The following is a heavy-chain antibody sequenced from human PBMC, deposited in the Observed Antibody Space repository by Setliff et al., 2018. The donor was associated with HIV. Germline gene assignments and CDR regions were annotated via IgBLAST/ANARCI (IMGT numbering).Heavy chain of an antibody. D-gene: IGHD3-16*02. CDR3: ARGPVGVIAHFDY. Sequence: ETLSLSCAASGFTFSSYSTNWVRQAPGKGLEWVSSISSSSYIYYADSVKGRFTISRDNAKNSLYLQMNSLRAEDTAVYYCARGPVGVIAHFDYWGQGTLVTVSS. J-gene: IGHJ4*02. V-gene: IGHV3-21*01. CDR1: GFTFSSYS. CDR2: ISSSSYI.